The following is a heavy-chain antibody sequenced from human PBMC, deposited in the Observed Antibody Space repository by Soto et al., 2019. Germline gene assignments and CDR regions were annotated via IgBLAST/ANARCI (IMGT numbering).Heavy chain of an antibody. V-gene: IGHV1-2*02. J-gene: IGHJ6*02. CDR3: AREFDSGDLGLDL. D-gene: IGHD2-21*01. CDR1: GYTFGAYY. Sequence: QVQLVQSGPEVKTPGASVRVSCKSSGYTFGAYYIHWWRQAPGQGFGWMGWVSPLSGGTNIAQRFQGRLKLPTDASINTVFMELSSLRSGDTALYFCAREFDSGDLGLDLWGQGTTVSVS. CDR2: VSPLSGGT.